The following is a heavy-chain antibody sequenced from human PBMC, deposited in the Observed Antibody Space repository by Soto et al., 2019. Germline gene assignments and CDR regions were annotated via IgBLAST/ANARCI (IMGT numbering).Heavy chain of an antibody. V-gene: IGHV4-34*01. Sequence: PSETLSLTCAVSGGSFSGYYWSWIRQPPGKGLEWIGEINHSGSTNYNPSLKSRVTISVDTSKNQFSLKLSSVTAADTAVYYCARPGGYSGYDYGYWGQGTLVTVSS. J-gene: IGHJ4*02. CDR2: INHSGST. CDR1: GGSFSGYY. CDR3: ARPGGYSGYDYGY. D-gene: IGHD5-12*01.